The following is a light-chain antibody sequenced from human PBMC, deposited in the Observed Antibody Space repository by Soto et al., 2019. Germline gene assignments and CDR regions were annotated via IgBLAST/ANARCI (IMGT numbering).Light chain of an antibody. V-gene: IGKV1-5*03. CDR2: KAS. Sequence: IHINQSRSTLSASVGDRVTITCRASQSISSWLAWYQQKPGKAPKLLIYKASSLQPGVPSRFSGSRSGTDFTLTISSLQPEDFATYYCQQSYVNPPWTFGQGTKVDIK. CDR3: QQSYVNPPWT. CDR1: QSISSW. J-gene: IGKJ1*01.